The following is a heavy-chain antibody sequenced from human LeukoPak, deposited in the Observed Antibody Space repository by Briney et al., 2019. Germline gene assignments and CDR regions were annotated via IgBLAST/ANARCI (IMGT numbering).Heavy chain of an antibody. Sequence: GGSLRLSCAASGFTFSSYGMHWVRQAPGKGLEWVAFIRHDGSNKSYADSVKGRFTISRDNSKNTLYLQMNSLRAEDTAVYYCAKDLFVDIVATVADYWGQGTLVTVSS. CDR1: GFTFSSYG. V-gene: IGHV3-30*02. CDR2: IRHDGSNK. CDR3: AKDLFVDIVATVADY. J-gene: IGHJ4*02. D-gene: IGHD5-12*01.